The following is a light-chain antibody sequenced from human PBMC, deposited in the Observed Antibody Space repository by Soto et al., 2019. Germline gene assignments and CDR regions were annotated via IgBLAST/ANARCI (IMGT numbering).Light chain of an antibody. V-gene: IGKV3-15*01. CDR3: QQYNNWPRT. CDR1: QSVSSN. J-gene: IGKJ1*01. CDR2: GAS. Sequence: EIVMTQSPATLSVSPGERATLSCRVSQSVSSNLAWYQQKPGQAPRLLIYGASTRATGIPARFSGSGSGTEFTLTISSLQSEDFAVYYCQQYNNWPRTFRQGTKV.